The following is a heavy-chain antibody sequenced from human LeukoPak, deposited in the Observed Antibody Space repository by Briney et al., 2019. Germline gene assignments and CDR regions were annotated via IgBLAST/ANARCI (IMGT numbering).Heavy chain of an antibody. CDR1: GFIFSTYS. CDR3: AKDDDWLRFEH. J-gene: IGHJ4*02. CDR2: ISGSGGRT. D-gene: IGHD5-12*01. Sequence: GGSLRLSCAASGFIFSTYSMNWVRQAPGKGLEWVSGISGSGGRTYYADSVKGRFTISRDNSNHMLYLQMNSLIAEDTAIYYCAKDDDWLRFEHWGRGTPVSVSS. V-gene: IGHV3-23*01.